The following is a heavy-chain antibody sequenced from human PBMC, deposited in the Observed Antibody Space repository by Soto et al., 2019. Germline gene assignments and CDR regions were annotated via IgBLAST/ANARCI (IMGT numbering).Heavy chain of an antibody. Sequence: SETLSLTCTVSGGSISSGDYYWSWVRQPPGKGLEWIGEIYHSGSTNYNPSLKSRVTISVDKSKNQFSLKLSSVTAADTAVYYCAKITMVRGVKAIAYWGQGTLVTVSS. CDR2: IYHSGST. D-gene: IGHD3-10*01. CDR1: GGSISSGDYY. CDR3: AKITMVRGVKAIAY. V-gene: IGHV4-4*02. J-gene: IGHJ4*02.